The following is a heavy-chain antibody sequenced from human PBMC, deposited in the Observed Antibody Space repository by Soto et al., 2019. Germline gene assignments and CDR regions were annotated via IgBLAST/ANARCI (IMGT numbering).Heavy chain of an antibody. Sequence: GESLKISCKGSGYSFTSYWIGWVRQMPGKGLEWMGIIYPGDSDTRYSPSFQGQVTISADKSISTAYLQWSSLKASDTAMYYCARQFVVVPAARSGRYYYYYMDVWGKGTTVNVSS. V-gene: IGHV5-51*01. CDR3: ARQFVVVPAARSGRYYYYYMDV. CDR1: GYSFTSYW. CDR2: IYPGDSDT. D-gene: IGHD2-2*01. J-gene: IGHJ6*03.